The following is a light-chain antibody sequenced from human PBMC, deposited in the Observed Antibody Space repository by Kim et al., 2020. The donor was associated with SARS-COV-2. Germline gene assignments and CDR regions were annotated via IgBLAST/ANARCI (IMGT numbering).Light chain of an antibody. CDR1: SGHSSYA. J-gene: IGLJ2*01. V-gene: IGLV4-69*01. CDR2: VNSDGSQ. Sequence: QLVLTQSPSASASLGTSVKLTCTLSSGHSSYAIAWHQQQPEKGPRYLMKVNSDGSQSKGDAIPGRFSGSSSGAERSLTISSLQSEDEADYYCQTWGAGIVVFGGGTQLTVL. CDR3: QTWGAGIVV.